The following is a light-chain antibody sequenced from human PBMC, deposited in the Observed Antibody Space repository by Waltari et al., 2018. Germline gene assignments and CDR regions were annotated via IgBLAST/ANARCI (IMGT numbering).Light chain of an antibody. J-gene: IGKJ2*01. V-gene: IGKV3-15*01. CDR2: GAS. Sequence: EIVMTQSPATLSVSPGQRATLSCRASQRISSNLAWYQQKPGQAPRLLIYGASTRAPGIPFRFSGSGSVTDFTLTISSLQSEDFAVYYCQQYNNWPFTFGQGTKLEIK. CDR1: QRISSN. CDR3: QQYNNWPFT.